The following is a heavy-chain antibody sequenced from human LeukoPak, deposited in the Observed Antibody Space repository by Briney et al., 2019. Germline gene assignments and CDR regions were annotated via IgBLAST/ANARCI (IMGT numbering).Heavy chain of an antibody. Sequence: PGGSLRLSCAASGFTFSSYSMNWVRQAPGKGLEWVSSISGSSSYIYYADSVKGRFTISRDNAKNSLYLQMNSLRAEDTAVYYCARDSYYYDSSGYYINWFDPWGQGTLVTVSS. V-gene: IGHV3-21*01. J-gene: IGHJ5*02. D-gene: IGHD3-22*01. CDR2: ISGSSSYI. CDR3: ARDSYYYDSSGYYINWFDP. CDR1: GFTFSSYS.